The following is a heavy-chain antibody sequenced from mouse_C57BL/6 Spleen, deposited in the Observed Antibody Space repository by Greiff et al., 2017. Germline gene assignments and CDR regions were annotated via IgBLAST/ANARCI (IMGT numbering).Heavy chain of an antibody. V-gene: IGHV1-7*01. J-gene: IGHJ3*01. D-gene: IGHD1-1*01. Sequence: QVQLQQSGAELAKPGASVQLSCKASGYTFTSYWMHWVQQRPGQGLEWIGYINPSGGYTNYNQKFKGKATLTVDKSSSTPYMQLSSLTSEDSAVYYCAREGDSSFFAYWGQGTLVTVSA. CDR2: INPSGGYT. CDR3: AREGDSSFFAY. CDR1: GYTFTSYW.